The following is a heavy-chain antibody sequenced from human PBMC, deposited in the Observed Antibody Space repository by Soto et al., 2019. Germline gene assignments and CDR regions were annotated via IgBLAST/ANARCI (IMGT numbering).Heavy chain of an antibody. J-gene: IGHJ6*02. D-gene: IGHD6-13*01. CDR3: ARGLQQQPSGGMDV. V-gene: IGHV4-34*01. CDR1: GGSFSGYY. Sequence: SETLSLTCAVYGGSFSGYYWSWIRQPPWKGLEWIGEINHSGSTNYNPSLKSRVTISVDTSKNQFSLKLSAWTAADTAVYYGARGLQQQPSGGMDVWGQGT. CDR2: INHSGST.